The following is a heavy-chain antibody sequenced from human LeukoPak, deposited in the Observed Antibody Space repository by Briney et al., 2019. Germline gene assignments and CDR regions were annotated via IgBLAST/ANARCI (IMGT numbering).Heavy chain of an antibody. Sequence: PGGSLRLSCAASGFTFNTFNMNWVREAPGKGLEWVSSITSGGDYIYYADSVKGRFTTSRANAKNSRSLQLNSLRVDDTAVYYCARGHYDVLAASYKWTPDYWGQGTLVTVSS. CDR3: ARGHYDVLAASYKWTPDY. J-gene: IGHJ4*02. V-gene: IGHV3-21*01. D-gene: IGHD3-9*01. CDR2: ITSGGDYI. CDR1: GFTFNTFN.